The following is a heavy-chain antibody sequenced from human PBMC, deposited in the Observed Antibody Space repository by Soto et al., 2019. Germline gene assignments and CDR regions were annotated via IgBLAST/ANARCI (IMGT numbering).Heavy chain of an antibody. CDR2: IYYSGHT. V-gene: IGHV4-31*03. J-gene: IGHJ5*02. D-gene: IGHD2-2*01. CDR1: GGSISSGGSY. CDR3: ARDRLDFASRAAWFDP. Sequence: SETLSLTCTVSGGSISSGGSYWSWIRQRPGKGLEWIGYIYYSGHTYYNPSLTSRVTISLDTSRNQFSLSLNSVTAADTAVYFCARDRLDFASRAAWFDPWGQGSLVTVSS.